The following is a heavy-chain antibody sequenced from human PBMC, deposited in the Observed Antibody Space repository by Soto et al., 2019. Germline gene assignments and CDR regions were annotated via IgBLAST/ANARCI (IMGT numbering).Heavy chain of an antibody. J-gene: IGHJ4*02. CDR2: ISSSSSAI. D-gene: IGHD3-22*01. CDR3: AREQYYYDSTGYYCIDY. CDR1: GFTFSSHS. Sequence: GGSLRLSCAASGFTFSSHSMNWVRQAPGKGLEWVSYISSSSSAIYYADSVKGRFTISRDNAKSSLFLQMNSLRDEDTAVYYCAREQYYYDSTGYYCIDYWGQGTLVTVSS. V-gene: IGHV3-48*02.